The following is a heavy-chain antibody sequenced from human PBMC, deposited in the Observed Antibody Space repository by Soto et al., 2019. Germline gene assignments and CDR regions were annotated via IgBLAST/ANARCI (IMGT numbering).Heavy chain of an antibody. CDR1: GGTSTRYA. CDR2: IVPMFGTS. D-gene: IGHD3-3*01. CDR3: NRGSEYDFWSGYL. Sequence: QERLVQSGAEVRKPGSSVKVSCKVTGGTSTRYAINWVRQAPGQGLEWMGGIVPMFGTSKYAQKFQGRVTITADTSTNIVYMELRSLRSEDPAVYYCNRGSEYDFWSGYLWGQGTLVSVSS. V-gene: IGHV1-69*06. J-gene: IGHJ4*02.